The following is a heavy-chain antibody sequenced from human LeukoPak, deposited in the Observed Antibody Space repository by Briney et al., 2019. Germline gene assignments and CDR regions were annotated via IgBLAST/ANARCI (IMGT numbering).Heavy chain of an antibody. CDR1: GGSISSSSYY. J-gene: IGHJ6*03. V-gene: IGHV4-61*02. CDR2: IYTSGST. CDR3: ARDSADPNYYYYYYMDV. D-gene: IGHD3-10*01. Sequence: SETLSLTCTVSGGSISSSSYYWSWIRQPAGKGLEWIGRIYTSGSTNYNPSLKSRVTMSVDTSKNQFSLKLSSVTAADTAVYYCARDSADPNYYYYYYMDVWGKGTTVTVSS.